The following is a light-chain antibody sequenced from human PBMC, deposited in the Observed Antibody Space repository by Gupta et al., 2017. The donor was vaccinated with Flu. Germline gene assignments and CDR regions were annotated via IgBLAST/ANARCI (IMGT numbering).Light chain of an antibody. V-gene: IGKV3-20*01. Sequence: VLTQSPGTLSLSPGERATVSCRVSQSVSNSYVSWYQQKAGQAPRLLIFATSARATDIPARFRGSGSGTDFTLTISRREPEDFALYFCQLYSGSSTWTFGQGTRVDLK. CDR2: ATS. CDR1: QSVSNSY. CDR3: QLYSGSSTWT. J-gene: IGKJ1*01.